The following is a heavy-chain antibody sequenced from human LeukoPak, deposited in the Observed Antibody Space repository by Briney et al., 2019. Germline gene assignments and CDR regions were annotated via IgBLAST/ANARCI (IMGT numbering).Heavy chain of an antibody. V-gene: IGHV4-34*01. Sequence: PSETLSLTCAVYGGSFSGYYWSWIRQPPGKGLEWIGEINHSGSTNYNPSLKSRVTISVDTSKNQFSLKLSSVTAADTAVYYCARGTGGKWGQGTLVTVSS. J-gene: IGHJ4*02. CDR1: GGSFSGYY. CDR3: ARGTGGK. D-gene: IGHD3-16*01. CDR2: INHSGST.